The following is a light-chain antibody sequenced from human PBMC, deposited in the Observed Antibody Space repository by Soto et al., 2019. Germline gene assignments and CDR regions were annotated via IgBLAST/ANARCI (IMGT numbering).Light chain of an antibody. CDR1: QSISSW. CDR2: KAS. V-gene: IGKV1-5*03. Sequence: DIQMTQSPSTLSASVGDRVTITCRASQSISSWLAWYQQKPGKAPKVLIYKASTLESGAPSRFSGSGCPRECTLNISRLQPDDLATYYCQQYNSYWTVGQGTKVDIK. J-gene: IGKJ1*01. CDR3: QQYNSYWT.